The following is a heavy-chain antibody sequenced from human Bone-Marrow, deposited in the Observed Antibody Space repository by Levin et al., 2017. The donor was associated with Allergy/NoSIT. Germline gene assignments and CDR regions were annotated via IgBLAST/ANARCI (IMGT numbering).Heavy chain of an antibody. CDR2: IKQDGSEQ. V-gene: IGHV3-7*01. CDR3: AKTSRSSTDTDY. D-gene: IGHD6-6*01. J-gene: IGHJ4*02. Sequence: GESLKISCAASGFTFSSFWMSWVRQAPGKGLEWVANIKQDGSEQYYLDSVKGRFTISRDNAENSLFLQMNSLRVEDTAVYYCAKTSRSSTDTDYWGQGTLVTVSS. CDR1: GFTFSSFW.